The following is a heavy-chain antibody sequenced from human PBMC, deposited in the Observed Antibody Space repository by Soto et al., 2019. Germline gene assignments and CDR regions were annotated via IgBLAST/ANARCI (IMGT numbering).Heavy chain of an antibody. D-gene: IGHD3-9*01. CDR3: AKGWQYYDILTGYYY. CDR2: ITGSGGTT. Sequence: LSCKASGFTFSDYSMTWVRQAPGKGLEWVSSITGSGGTTYYADSVEDRFTISRDNSKNTLYLQINSLKAEDTAVYYCAKGWQYYDILTGYYYWGQGTLVTVSS. J-gene: IGHJ4*02. V-gene: IGHV3-23*01. CDR1: GFTFSDYS.